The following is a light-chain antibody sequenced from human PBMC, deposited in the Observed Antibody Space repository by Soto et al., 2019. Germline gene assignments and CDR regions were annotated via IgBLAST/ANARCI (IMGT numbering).Light chain of an antibody. CDR3: SSYTSSSTPFV. Sequence: QSVLTQPASVSGSPGQSITISCTGTSSDVGGYNYVSWYQQHPDKAPKLIIYDVTNRPSGVSDRFSGSKSGNTASLTISGLQAEDGTDYYCSSYTSSSTPFVFGTGTKLTVL. CDR1: SSDVGGYNY. J-gene: IGLJ1*01. V-gene: IGLV2-14*03. CDR2: DVT.